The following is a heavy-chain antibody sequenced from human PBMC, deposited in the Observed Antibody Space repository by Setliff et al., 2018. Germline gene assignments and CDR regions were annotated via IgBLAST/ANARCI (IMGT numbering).Heavy chain of an antibody. CDR3: ARHHPPGIAVAGTLDY. D-gene: IGHD6-19*01. CDR2: IYPGDSDT. J-gene: IGHJ4*02. V-gene: IGHV5-51*01. Sequence: GESLKISCKGSGYSFTSYWIGWVRQMPGKGLEWMGIIYPGDSDTRYSPSFQGQVTISADKSTSTAYLQWSSLKASDTAMYYCARHHPPGIAVAGTLDYWGQGTLVTVSS. CDR1: GYSFTSYW.